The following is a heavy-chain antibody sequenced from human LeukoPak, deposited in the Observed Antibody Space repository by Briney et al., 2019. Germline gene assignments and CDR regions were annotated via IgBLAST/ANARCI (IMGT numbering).Heavy chain of an antibody. CDR1: AGSFVVYY. V-gene: IGHV4-34*01. J-gene: IGHJ4*02. D-gene: IGHD2-2*01. Sequence: SETLSLTFSVYAGSFVVYYCSWSRQPPGKGLEWIGEINHSGSTNYNPSLKSRVTISVDTSKNQFSLKLSSVTAADTAVYYCARGARGLVVVPAAMPHFDYWGQGTLVTVSS. CDR3: ARGARGLVVVPAAMPHFDY. CDR2: INHSGST.